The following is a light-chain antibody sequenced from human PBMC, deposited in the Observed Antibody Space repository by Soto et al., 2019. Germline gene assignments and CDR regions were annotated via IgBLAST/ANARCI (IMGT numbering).Light chain of an antibody. CDR1: SSDVGGYNS. Sequence: QSALTQPASVSGSPGQSITISCTGTSSDVGGYNSVSWYQQHPDKAPQLMIFDVSNRPSGISDRFSGSKSGNTASRTISGLQAEDEADYYCSSYTSTNPLVFGGGTKLTVL. CDR3: SSYTSTNPLV. CDR2: DVS. V-gene: IGLV2-14*03. J-gene: IGLJ2*01.